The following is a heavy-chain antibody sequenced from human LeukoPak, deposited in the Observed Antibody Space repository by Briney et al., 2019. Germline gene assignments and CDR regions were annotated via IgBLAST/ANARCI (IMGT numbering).Heavy chain of an antibody. CDR3: VRGYSFGPYGMDV. V-gene: IGHV3-64D*09. D-gene: IGHD2-15*01. Sequence: PGGSLRLSCSASGFPFSSYAMHWVRQAPGKGLEYVSAISDSGGSTYYADSVKGRFTISRDNSKNTLYLQMSSLRGGDTAVFFCVRGYSFGPYGMDVWGQGTTVTVSS. CDR2: ISDSGGST. CDR1: GFPFSSYA. J-gene: IGHJ6*02.